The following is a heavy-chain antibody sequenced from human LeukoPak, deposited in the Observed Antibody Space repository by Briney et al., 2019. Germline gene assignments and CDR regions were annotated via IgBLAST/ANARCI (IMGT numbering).Heavy chain of an antibody. CDR1: GFTFSTYG. V-gene: IGHV3-30*03. CDR2: MSYVGSNK. J-gene: IGHJ3*02. Sequence: PGGSLRLSCAASGFTFSTYGINWVRQAPGKGLEWVAVMSYVGSNKYYADSVKGRFTISRDNSKNTLYLQMNSLRAEDTAVYYCARLLAGSGYARDAFDIWGQGTMVTVSS. D-gene: IGHD3-22*01. CDR3: ARLLAGSGYARDAFDI.